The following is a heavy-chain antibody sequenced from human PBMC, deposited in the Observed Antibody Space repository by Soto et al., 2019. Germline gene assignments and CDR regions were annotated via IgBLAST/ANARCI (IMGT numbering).Heavy chain of an antibody. Sequence: EVQLVESGGTLVRPGGSLKLSCVASGFTFNIYEMNWIRQAPGKGLEWISYISNSGDTKNYADSVKGRFTISRDNAKNSLFLQMAGLSGAGTAMFFCARDGGSAAVRLWGQGNPVTVSS. CDR3: ARDGGSAAVRL. J-gene: IGHJ4*02. D-gene: IGHD3-16*01. CDR2: ISNSGDTK. V-gene: IGHV3-48*03. CDR1: GFTFNIYE.